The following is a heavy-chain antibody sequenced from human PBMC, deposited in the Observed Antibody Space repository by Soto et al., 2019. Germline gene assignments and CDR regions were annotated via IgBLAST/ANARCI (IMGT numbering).Heavy chain of an antibody. D-gene: IGHD2-15*01. Sequence: GSLRLSCAASGFTFSSYAMSWVRQAPGKGLEWVSAISGSGGSTYYADSVKGRFTISRDNSKNTLYLQMNSLRAEDTAVYYCAKEAYCSGGSCIDAFDIWGQGTMVTVSS. CDR3: AKEAYCSGGSCIDAFDI. V-gene: IGHV3-23*01. CDR1: GFTFSSYA. J-gene: IGHJ3*02. CDR2: ISGSGGST.